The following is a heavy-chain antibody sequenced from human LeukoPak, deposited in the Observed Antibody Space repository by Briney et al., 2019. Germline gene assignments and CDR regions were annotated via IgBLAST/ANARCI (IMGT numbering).Heavy chain of an antibody. V-gene: IGHV3-74*01. CDR3: AKENESPDL. J-gene: IGHJ4*02. CDR1: GFTFSSYA. Sequence: GGSLRLSCAASGFTFSSYAMSWVRQAPGKGLVWVSNMNSDGSITNYADSVKGRFTISRDNAKNTLYLQMNNLGVEDTGIYYCAKENESPDLWGQGTLVTVSS. D-gene: IGHD3/OR15-3a*01. CDR2: MNSDGSIT.